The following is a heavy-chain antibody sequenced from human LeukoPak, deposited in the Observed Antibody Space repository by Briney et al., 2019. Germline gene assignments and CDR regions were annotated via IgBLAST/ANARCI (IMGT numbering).Heavy chain of an antibody. CDR2: ISGSGGST. CDR3: AKVRYSGYDPINYFDY. D-gene: IGHD5-12*01. Sequence: GGSLRLSCAASGFTFSSYAMSWVRQAPGKGLEWVSAISGSGGSTYYADSVKGRFTISRDNSKNTLYLQMNSLRAEDTAVYYCAKVRYSGYDPINYFDYWGQGTLVTVSS. V-gene: IGHV3-23*01. CDR1: GFTFSSYA. J-gene: IGHJ4*02.